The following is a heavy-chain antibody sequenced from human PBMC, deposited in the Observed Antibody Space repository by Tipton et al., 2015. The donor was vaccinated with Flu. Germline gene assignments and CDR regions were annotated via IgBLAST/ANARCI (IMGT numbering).Heavy chain of an antibody. CDR1: GFTVNSHY. Sequence: SLRLSCAASGFTVNSHYMSWVRLAPGKGLEWVSVIYSNGNTYYADSVKGRFTVSRDTSKNTLYLQMNSLRAEDTAVYYCTRHQVVFYAMGVWGQGTTVTVSS. CDR3: TRHQVVFYAMGV. V-gene: IGHV3-66*04. CDR2: IYSNGNT. J-gene: IGHJ6*02. D-gene: IGHD5/OR15-5a*01.